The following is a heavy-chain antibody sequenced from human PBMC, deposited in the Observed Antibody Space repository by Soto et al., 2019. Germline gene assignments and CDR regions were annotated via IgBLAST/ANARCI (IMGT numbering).Heavy chain of an antibody. CDR2: IYYSGTT. CDR3: ARGHYYYGMDV. Sequence: SETLSLTCTVSNGSVSSGTYSWSWVRQPPGKGLEWIGYIYYSGTTYYTPSLKSRLTMSMDRANDHFSLNLTSVTAADTAVYFCARGHYYYGMDVWGQGITVTAP. V-gene: IGHV4-30-2*01. CDR1: NGSVSSGTYS. J-gene: IGHJ6*02.